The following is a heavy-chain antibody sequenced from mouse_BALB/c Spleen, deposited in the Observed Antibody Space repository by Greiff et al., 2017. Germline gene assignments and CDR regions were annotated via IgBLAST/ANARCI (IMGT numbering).Heavy chain of an antibody. J-gene: IGHJ3*01. CDR2: IRNKANGYTT. Sequence: DVMLVESGGGLVQPGGSLRLSCATSGFTFTDYYMSWVRQPPGKALEWLGFIRNKANGYTTEYSASVKGRFTISRDNSQSILYLQMNTLRAEDSATYYCARDNGPFITRHFFFAYWGQGTLVTVSA. CDR3: ARDNGPFITRHFFFAY. CDR1: GFTFTDYY. D-gene: IGHD1-1*01. V-gene: IGHV7-3*02.